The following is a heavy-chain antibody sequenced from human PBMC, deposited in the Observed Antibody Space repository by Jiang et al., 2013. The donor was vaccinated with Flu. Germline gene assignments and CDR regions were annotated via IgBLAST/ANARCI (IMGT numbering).Heavy chain of an antibody. J-gene: IGHJ6*02. V-gene: IGHV1-46*01. CDR1: GYTFTSYY. CDR2: INPSGGST. CDR3: ARAGFNYYDSSPHYYYGMDV. D-gene: IGHD3-22*01. Sequence: GAEVKKPGASVKVSCKASGYTFTSYYMHWVRQAPGQGLEWMGIINPSGGSTSYAQKFQGRVTMTRDTSTSTVYMELSSLRSEDTAVYYCARAGFNYYDSSPHYYYGMDVWGQGTTVTVSS.